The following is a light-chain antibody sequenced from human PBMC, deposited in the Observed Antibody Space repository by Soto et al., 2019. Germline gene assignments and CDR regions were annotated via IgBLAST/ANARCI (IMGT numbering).Light chain of an antibody. CDR3: SSYTSSSTVYI. Sequence: QSVLTQPASVSGSPGQSITISCTGTSSDVGGYNYVSWYQQHPGKAPKLMIYEVSNRPSGVSNRFSASKSGNTASLTISGLQTEDEADYYCSSYTSSSTVYIFGTGTKLTVL. J-gene: IGLJ1*01. CDR1: SSDVGGYNY. V-gene: IGLV2-14*01. CDR2: EVS.